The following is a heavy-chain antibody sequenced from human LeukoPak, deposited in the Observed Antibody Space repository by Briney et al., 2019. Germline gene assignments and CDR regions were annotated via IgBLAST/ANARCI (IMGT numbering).Heavy chain of an antibody. V-gene: IGHV3-64*01. CDR2: ISANGRST. CDR1: GFTVSSYS. CDR3: ARVGLGSGFDY. Sequence: GGSLRLSCAASGFTVSSYSMHWVRQAPGKGLDFVSAISANGRSTYYASSVKGRFTISRDNSKNTLYLQMGGLRAEDLAVYYCARVGLGSGFDYWGQGTLVTVSS. J-gene: IGHJ4*02. D-gene: IGHD1-26*01.